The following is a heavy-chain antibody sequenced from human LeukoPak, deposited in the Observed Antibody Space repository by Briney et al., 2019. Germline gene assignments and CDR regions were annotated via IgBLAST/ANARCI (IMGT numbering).Heavy chain of an antibody. CDR1: GGSISSDDYC. V-gene: IGHV4-31*03. CDR3: AKSREEIRGLDAFDI. J-gene: IGHJ3*02. Sequence: SETLSLTCSVSGGSISSDDYCWNWVRQHPGKGLEWIGYIYYSGSTYYNPSLKSRVALSVDTSKNQFSLKLSSLTAADTAVYYCAKSREEIRGLDAFDIWGQGTMVTVSS. CDR2: IYYSGST. D-gene: IGHD5-24*01.